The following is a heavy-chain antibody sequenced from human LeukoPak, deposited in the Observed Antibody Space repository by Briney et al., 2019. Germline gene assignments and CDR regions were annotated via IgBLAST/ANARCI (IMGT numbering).Heavy chain of an antibody. CDR2: TYYRSTWYN. J-gene: IGHJ5*02. Sequence: SQTLSLTCAISGVSVSSNSVTWNWIRQSPSRGLEWLGRTYYRSTWYNDYVVSVRGRITVNPDASKNQFSLHLNSVTPEDTAVYYCARRLTQYDCFDPWGQGILVTVSS. V-gene: IGHV6-1*01. D-gene: IGHD2-2*01. CDR1: GVSVSSNSVT. CDR3: ARRLTQYDCFDP.